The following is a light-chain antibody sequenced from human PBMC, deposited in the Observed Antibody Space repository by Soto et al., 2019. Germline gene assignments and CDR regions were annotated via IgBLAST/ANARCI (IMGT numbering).Light chain of an antibody. CDR3: HPSNSYSRT. Sequence: IQMTQSPSSRSSCLGDRVTITCGASQNIDSWLSWYHHKPRKTAKLLIFKAATLEPGVPSRFCGSVSDTEDPLTIISLPKHDAATSYSHPSNSYSRTFGQGTKVDTK. CDR2: KAA. V-gene: IGKV1-5*03. CDR1: QNIDSW. J-gene: IGKJ1*01.